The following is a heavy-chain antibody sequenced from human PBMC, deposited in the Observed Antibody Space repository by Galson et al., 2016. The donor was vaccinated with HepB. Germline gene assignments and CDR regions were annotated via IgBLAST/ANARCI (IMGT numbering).Heavy chain of an antibody. V-gene: IGHV3-30*18. D-gene: IGHD5-24*01. J-gene: IGHJ4*02. CDR1: GFTFSRYG. CDR2: LSFDGTNV. CDR3: AKGAYMGPPHQWLNIDY. Sequence: SLRLSCAASGFTFSRYGFLWVRQAPGKGLEWVAALSFDGTNVYYADSVKGRFTISRDNSKSTLYLQMNSLRTEDTAVYYCAKGAYMGPPHQWLNIDYWGQGTQVAVSS.